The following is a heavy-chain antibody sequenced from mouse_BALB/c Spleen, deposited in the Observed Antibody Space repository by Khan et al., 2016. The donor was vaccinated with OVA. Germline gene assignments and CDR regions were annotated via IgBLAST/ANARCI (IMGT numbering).Heavy chain of an antibody. D-gene: IGHD4-1*01. CDR1: GFTFSNYG. CDR3: ASHLTGSFAY. V-gene: IGHV5-6*01. Sequence: EVELVESGGDLVKPGGSLKLSCAASGFTFSNYGMSWVRQTPDKRLEWVATISSGGDYTYYPDSVKGRFTISRDNAKNTLYLQMSSLMSEDTAMYYCASHLTGSFAYWGQVTLVTVSA. CDR2: ISSGGDYT. J-gene: IGHJ3*01.